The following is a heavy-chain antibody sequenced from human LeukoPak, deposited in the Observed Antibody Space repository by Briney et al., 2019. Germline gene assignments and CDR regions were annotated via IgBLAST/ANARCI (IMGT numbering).Heavy chain of an antibody. D-gene: IGHD6-13*01. CDR2: ISYDGSKK. V-gene: IGHV3-30*18. CDR3: AKDRSSSWAFDY. CDR1: GFTFSSNG. J-gene: IGHJ4*02. Sequence: GRSLRLSCAASGFTFSSNGMHWVRQAPGKGLEWVAVISYDGSKKYYADSVKGRFTVSRDDSKNTPYLQMNSLRAEDTAVYYCAKDRSSSWAFDYWGQGTLVTASS.